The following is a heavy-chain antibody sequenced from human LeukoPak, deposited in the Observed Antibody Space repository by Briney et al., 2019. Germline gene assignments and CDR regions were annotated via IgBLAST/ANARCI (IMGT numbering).Heavy chain of an antibody. Sequence: SVKVSCKASGGTFSSYAISWVRQAPGQGLEWMGGIIPIFGTANYAQKFQGRVTITADESTSTAYMELSSLRSEDTAVYYRARALVDTALKFGYWGQGTLVTVSS. CDR2: IIPIFGTA. J-gene: IGHJ4*02. D-gene: IGHD5-18*01. CDR3: ARALVDTALKFGY. V-gene: IGHV1-69*13. CDR1: GGTFSSYA.